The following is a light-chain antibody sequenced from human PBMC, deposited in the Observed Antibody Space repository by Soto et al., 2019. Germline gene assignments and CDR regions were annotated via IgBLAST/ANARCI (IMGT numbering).Light chain of an antibody. CDR2: GAS. J-gene: IGKJ5*01. CDR3: QQYYNWPPIT. CDR1: QSVSSN. V-gene: IGKV3-15*01. Sequence: EIVMTQSPATLSVSPGERATLSCRASQSVSSNLAWYQQKPGQAPRLLISGASTRATGIPARFSGSGSGTEFTLTISSLQSEDFAVYYCQQYYNWPPITFGQGTRLEMK.